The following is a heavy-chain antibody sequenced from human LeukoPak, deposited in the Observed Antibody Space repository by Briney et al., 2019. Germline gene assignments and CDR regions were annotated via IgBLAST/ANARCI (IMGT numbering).Heavy chain of an antibody. V-gene: IGHV4-59*08. D-gene: IGHD3-10*01. CDR3: ARSLWFGELAFDY. J-gene: IGHJ4*02. CDR1: GGSISSYY. CDR2: IYYSGST. Sequence: SETLSLTCTVSGGSISSYYWSWIRQPPGKGLEWIVYIYYSGSTNYNPSLKSRVTISVDTSKNQFSLKLSSVTAADTAVYYWARSLWFGELAFDYWGQGTLVTVSS.